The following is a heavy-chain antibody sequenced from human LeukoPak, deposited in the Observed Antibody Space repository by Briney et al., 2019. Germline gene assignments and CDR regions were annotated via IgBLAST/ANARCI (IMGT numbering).Heavy chain of an antibody. CDR3: AKRIAVAGTILNS. CDR1: GFTFASYA. D-gene: IGHD6-19*01. Sequence: GGSLRLSCAGSGFTFASYAMSWVRQAPGQGLKWVSSISSSGDHTYYADSVKGRFTISRDNSKNALYLQMNSLRAEDTAVYYCAKRIAVAGTILNSWGQGTLVTVSS. V-gene: IGHV3-23*01. J-gene: IGHJ4*02. CDR2: ISSSGDHT.